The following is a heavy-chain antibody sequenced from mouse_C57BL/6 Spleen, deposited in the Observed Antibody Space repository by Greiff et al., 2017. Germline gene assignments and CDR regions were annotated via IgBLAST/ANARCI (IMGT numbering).Heavy chain of an antibody. CDR1: GFSLTSYG. D-gene: IGHD1-1*01. V-gene: IGHV2-5*01. Sequence: QVQLQQSGPGLVQPSQSLSITCTVSGFSLTSYGVHWVRQSPGKGLEWLGVIWSGGSTDYNAAFMSRLSITKNNSKSQVFFKMNGLQADDTAIYYCARPGSSYAMDYWGQGTSVTVSS. CDR2: IWSGGST. J-gene: IGHJ4*01. CDR3: ARPGSSYAMDY.